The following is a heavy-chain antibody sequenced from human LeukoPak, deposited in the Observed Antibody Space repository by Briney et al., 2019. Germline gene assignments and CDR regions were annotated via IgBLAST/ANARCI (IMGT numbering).Heavy chain of an antibody. D-gene: IGHD1-26*01. CDR3: ATRIVGANTNYFDY. V-gene: IGHV4-61*02. CDR2: IYTSGST. J-gene: IGHJ4*02. Sequence: SETLSLTCTVSGGSISSGSYYWSWIRQPAGKGLEWIGRIYTSGSTNYNPSLKSRVTISVDTSKNQFSLKLSSVTAADTAVYYCATRIVGANTNYFDYWGQGTLVTVSS. CDR1: GGSISSGSYY.